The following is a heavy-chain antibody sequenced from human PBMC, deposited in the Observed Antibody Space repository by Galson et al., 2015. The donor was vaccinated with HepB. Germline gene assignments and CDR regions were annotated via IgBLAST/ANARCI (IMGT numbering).Heavy chain of an antibody. CDR1: GASTRSYY. V-gene: IGHV4-4*07. J-gene: IGHJ2*01. D-gene: IGHD3-10*01. CDR2: VYDTGAV. Sequence: LSLTCSVSGASTRSYYWSWIRQPAGKAPEWIGRVYDTGAVAFNPSLRTRVTMSVDAPKNEVSLRLSSVTAADTAIYYCARDRGFTENRYFDLWGRGTLVTVS. CDR3: ARDRGFTENRYFDL.